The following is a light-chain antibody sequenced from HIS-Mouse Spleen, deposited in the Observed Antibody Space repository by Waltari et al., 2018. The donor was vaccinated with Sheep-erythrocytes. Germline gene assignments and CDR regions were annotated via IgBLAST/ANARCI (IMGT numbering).Light chain of an antibody. Sequence: AIQMTQSPSSLSASVGDRVTITCRASQGIRNDLGWYQQKPGKAPKLLIYAASSLQSGVPSRFSGSGSGTDFTLTISSLEPEDFAVYYCQQYYSTLTFGGGTKVEIK. CDR1: QGIRND. CDR3: QQYYSTLT. V-gene: IGKV1-6*01. J-gene: IGKJ4*01. CDR2: AAS.